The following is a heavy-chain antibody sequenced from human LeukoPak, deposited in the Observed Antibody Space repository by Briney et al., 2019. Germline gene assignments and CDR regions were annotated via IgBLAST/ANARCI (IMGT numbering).Heavy chain of an antibody. J-gene: IGHJ4*02. Sequence: PGGSLRLSCAASGFIFSTYWMHWVRQAPGKGLVWVSRIGIDESRTTYADSVKGRFTISRDNAKTTLYLQMNSLRAEDTAVYYCARAGVGATGEFFDSWGQGTLVTVSS. D-gene: IGHD1-26*01. V-gene: IGHV3-74*01. CDR2: IGIDESRT. CDR3: ARAGVGATGEFFDS. CDR1: GFIFSTYW.